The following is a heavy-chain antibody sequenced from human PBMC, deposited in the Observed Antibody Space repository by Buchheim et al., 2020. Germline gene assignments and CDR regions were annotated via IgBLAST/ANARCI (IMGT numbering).Heavy chain of an antibody. CDR3: SRDPSGSGWYGLACVI. V-gene: IGHV3-11*06. J-gene: IGHJ3*02. CDR1: GFTFSDYY. D-gene: IGHD6-19*01. Sequence: QVQLVESGGGLVKPGGSLRLSCAASGFTFSDYYMSWIRQAPGKGLEWVSYISSSSSYRTYADSVKGRCHISRDNAKSYLYLQSTSLRTADTAVYYCSRDPSGSGWYGLACVISRQGT. CDR2: ISSSSSYR.